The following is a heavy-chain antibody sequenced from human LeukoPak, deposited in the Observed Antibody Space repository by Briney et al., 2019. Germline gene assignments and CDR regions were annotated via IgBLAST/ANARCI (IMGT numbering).Heavy chain of an antibody. Sequence: GGSLRLSCAASGLTFSSYSMNWVRQAPGKGLKWVSSISSSSSYIYYADPVKGRFTISRDNAKNSLYLQMDSLRAEDTAVYYCARMDPYGSGSYPYYFDYWGQGTPVTVSS. V-gene: IGHV3-21*01. CDR1: GLTFSSYS. J-gene: IGHJ4*02. CDR3: ARMDPYGSGSYPYYFDY. CDR2: ISSSSSYI. D-gene: IGHD3-10*01.